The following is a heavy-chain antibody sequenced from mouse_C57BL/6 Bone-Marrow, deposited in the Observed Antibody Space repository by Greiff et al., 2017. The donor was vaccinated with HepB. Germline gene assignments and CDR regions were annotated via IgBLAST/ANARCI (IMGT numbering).Heavy chain of an antibody. CDR2: ISNLAYSI. CDR3: ARRGDYDGGGFAY. CDR1: GFTFSDYG. D-gene: IGHD2-4*01. Sequence: EVKLMESGGGLVQPGGSLKLSCAASGFTFSDYGMAWVRQAPRKGPEWVAFISNLAYSIYYADTVTGRFTISRENAKNTLYLEMSSLRSEDTAMYYCARRGDYDGGGFAYWGQGTLVTVSA. V-gene: IGHV5-15*04. J-gene: IGHJ3*01.